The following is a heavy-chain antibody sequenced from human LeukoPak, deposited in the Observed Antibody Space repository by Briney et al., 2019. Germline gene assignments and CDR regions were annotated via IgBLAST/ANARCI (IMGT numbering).Heavy chain of an antibody. J-gene: IGHJ4*02. CDR3: ASLGY. Sequence: GGSLRLSCTASGFTFGDYAMSWVRQAPGKGLEWVANIKQDGSEKYYVDSVKGRFTISRDNAKNSLYLQMNSLRAEDTAVYYCASLGYWGQGTLVTVSS. CDR1: GFTFGDYA. CDR2: IKQDGSEK. V-gene: IGHV3-7*03.